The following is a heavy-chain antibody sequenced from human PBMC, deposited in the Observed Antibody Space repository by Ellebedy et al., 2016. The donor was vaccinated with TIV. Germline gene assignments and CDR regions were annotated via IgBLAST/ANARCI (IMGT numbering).Heavy chain of an antibody. J-gene: IGHJ4*02. D-gene: IGHD4-23*01. CDR3: ARRHDYGSHSGYFDY. Sequence: AASVKVSCKASGYTFSSYYMHWVRQAPGQGLEWMGIINPSGGSTTYAQNLQGRVTMTRDTSTTTVYMELSSLRSEDTAVYYCARRHDYGSHSGYFDYWGQGTLVTVSS. CDR1: GYTFSSYY. CDR2: INPSGGST. V-gene: IGHV1-46*04.